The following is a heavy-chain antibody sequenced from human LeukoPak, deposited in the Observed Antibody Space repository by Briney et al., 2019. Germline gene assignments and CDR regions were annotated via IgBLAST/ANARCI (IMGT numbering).Heavy chain of an antibody. V-gene: IGHV1-69*13. CDR3: ASRQQKYYYYYGMDV. CDR2: IIPIFGTA. CDR1: GGTFSSYA. J-gene: IGHJ6*02. Sequence: SVKVSCKASGGTFSSYAISWGRQAPGQGLEWMGGIIPIFGTANYAQKFQGRVTITADESTSTAYMELSSLRSEDTAVYYCASRQQKYYYYYGMDVWGQGTTVTVPS.